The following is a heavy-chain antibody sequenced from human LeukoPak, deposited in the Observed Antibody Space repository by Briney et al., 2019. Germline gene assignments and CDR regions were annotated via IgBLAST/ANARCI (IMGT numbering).Heavy chain of an antibody. V-gene: IGHV3-30*03. CDR3: GAGILFLDY. D-gene: IGHD3-3*01. CDR1: GFSFSTYG. CDR2: ISYDGSSK. Sequence: GRSLRLSCAASGFSFSTYGMHWVRQAPGKGLEWVALISYDGSSKYYADSVKGRFTISRDNSKNTLYLQMNSLKTEDTAVYYCGAGILFLDYWGQGTLVTVSS. J-gene: IGHJ4*02.